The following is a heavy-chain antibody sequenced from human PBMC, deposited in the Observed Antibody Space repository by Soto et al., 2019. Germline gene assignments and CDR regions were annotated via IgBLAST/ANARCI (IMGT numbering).Heavy chain of an antibody. V-gene: IGHV1-2*04. J-gene: IGHJ6*02. D-gene: IGHD3-22*01. CDR1: GYTFTSYY. CDR3: ARENYYDSSGYYYFGYYGMDV. Sequence: ASVKVSCKASGYTFTSYYMHWVRQAPGQGLEWMGWINPNSGGTNYAQKFQGWVTMTRDTSISTAYMELSRLRSDDTAVYYCARENYYDSSGYYYFGYYGMDVWGQGTTVTVSS. CDR2: INPNSGGT.